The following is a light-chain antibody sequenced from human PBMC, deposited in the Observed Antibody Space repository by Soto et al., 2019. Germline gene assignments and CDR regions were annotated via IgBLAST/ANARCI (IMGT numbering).Light chain of an antibody. CDR2: DAS. CDR3: QQYNSYRYT. V-gene: IGKV1-5*01. J-gene: IGKJ2*01. CDR1: QSISSW. Sequence: DIQMTQSPSTLSASVGDRVTITCRASQSISSWLAWYQQKPGKAPKLLIYDASSLQSGVPSRFIGSGSGTEFTLTISSLQPDDFAAYYCQQYNSYRYTFGQGTKLVIK.